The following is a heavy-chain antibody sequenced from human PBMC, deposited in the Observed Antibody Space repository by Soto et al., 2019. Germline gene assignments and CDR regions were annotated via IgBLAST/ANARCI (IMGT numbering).Heavy chain of an antibody. Sequence: GGSLRFPFAPSVFPFSSYAMHWIRQAPAKGLEWLAIISFDGSNEYYVESVKGRFTISRDNSKNTLYLQVRSLRAEDTAVYYCAKTYYYDRSGYYQNWFDPWGQGTLVTVSS. D-gene: IGHD3-22*01. CDR2: ISFDGSNE. J-gene: IGHJ5*02. CDR1: VFPFSSYA. V-gene: IGHV3-30-3*02. CDR3: AKTYYYDRSGYYQNWFDP.